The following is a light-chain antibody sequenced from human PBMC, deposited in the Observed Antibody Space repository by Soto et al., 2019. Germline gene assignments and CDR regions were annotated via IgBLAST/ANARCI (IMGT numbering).Light chain of an antibody. J-gene: IGLJ2*01. V-gene: IGLV6-57*04. CDR3: QSYDSTSVV. Sequence: NFMLTQPHSVSESPGKTVTISCTRSSGSIASNSVQWFQQCPGSAPTTVIYEDNQRPSGVPDRFSGSIDSSSNSASLTISGLKTEDEADYYCQSYDSTSVVFGGGTKLTVL. CDR2: EDN. CDR1: SGSIASNS.